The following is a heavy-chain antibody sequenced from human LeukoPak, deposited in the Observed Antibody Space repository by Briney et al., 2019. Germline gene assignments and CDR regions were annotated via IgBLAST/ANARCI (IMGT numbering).Heavy chain of an antibody. CDR3: ARDRHKYNYDGSGYPPY. V-gene: IGHV4-39*07. CDR1: GGSIRSISYN. Sequence: SETLSLTCTVSGGSIRSISYNWDWIRQYPGKGLEWIGSVYYRGTTYYNPSLKSRVTISVDTSKNQFSLKLSSVTAADTAVYYCARDRHKYNYDGSGYPPYWGQGTLVTVSS. CDR2: VYYRGTT. J-gene: IGHJ4*02. D-gene: IGHD3-22*01.